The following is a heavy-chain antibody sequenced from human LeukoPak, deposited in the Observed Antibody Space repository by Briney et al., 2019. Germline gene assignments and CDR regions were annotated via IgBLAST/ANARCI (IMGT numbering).Heavy chain of an antibody. CDR1: GGSISSGDYY. V-gene: IGHV4-30-4*01. CDR3: ARELGYCSGGSCPNDAFDI. J-gene: IGHJ3*02. Sequence: PSETLSLTCTVSGGSISSGDYYWSWIRQPPGKGLEWIGYIYYSGSTYYNPSLKSRVTISVDTSKNQFSLKLSSVTAADTAVYYCARELGYCSGGSCPNDAFDIWGQGTMVTVSS. D-gene: IGHD2-15*01. CDR2: IYYSGST.